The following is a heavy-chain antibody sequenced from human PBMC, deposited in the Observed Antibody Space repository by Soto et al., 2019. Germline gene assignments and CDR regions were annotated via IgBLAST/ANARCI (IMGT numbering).Heavy chain of an antibody. D-gene: IGHD2-15*01. CDR2: IRRSGFEK. Sequence: PGGSLRLSCAASGFSFKSYGMSWVRQAPGKGLEWISTIRRSGFEKYYADSVKGRFTISRDNAKSTLYLQLNNLSAEDTVVYQCAKNQGVELVPLACVDWSDTWGQGSVVTVSS. CDR1: GFSFKSYG. J-gene: IGHJ5*02. V-gene: IGHV3-23*01. CDR3: AKNQGVELVPLACVDWSDT.